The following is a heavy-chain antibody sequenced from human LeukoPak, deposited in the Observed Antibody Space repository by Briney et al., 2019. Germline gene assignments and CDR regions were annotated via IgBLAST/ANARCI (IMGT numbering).Heavy chain of an antibody. CDR2: IGIRGDT. V-gene: IGHV3-13*01. Sequence: GGSLRLSCAASGFTFIDYDMHWVRQVIGKGLEWVSAIGIRGDTHYSGSVKGRFTISRENAERSLYLQMNSLRAEDTDVYYCARGGIQVSGIDEFDYWGQGTLVNVSS. CDR1: GFTFIDYD. CDR3: ARGGIQVSGIDEFDY. D-gene: IGHD6-19*01. J-gene: IGHJ4*02.